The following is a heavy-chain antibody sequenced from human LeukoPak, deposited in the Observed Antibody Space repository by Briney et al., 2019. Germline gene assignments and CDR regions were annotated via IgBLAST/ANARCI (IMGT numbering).Heavy chain of an antibody. J-gene: IGHJ5*02. D-gene: IGHD2-2*01. CDR2: MYYSGST. CDR3: ETYHQRFDP. Sequence: SETLSLTCTVSGGSISSSSSSWGWIRQSPGKGLEWIGNMYYSGSTYYNPSLKSRLTISVDASRNLFSLKLSSVTAADTAVYYCETYHQRFDPWGQGTLVTVSS. CDR1: GGSISSSSSS. V-gene: IGHV4-39*02.